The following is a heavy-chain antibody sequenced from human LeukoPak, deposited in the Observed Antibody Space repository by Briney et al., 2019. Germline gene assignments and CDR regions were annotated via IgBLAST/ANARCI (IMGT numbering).Heavy chain of an antibody. Sequence: GGSLRLSCAASGFTFSSYAMSWVRQAPGKGLEWVSAISGSGGSTYYADSVKGRFTISRDNSKNTLYLQMNSLRAEDTAVYYCAKSGGMVRGVIRAFDIWGQGTMVTVS. J-gene: IGHJ3*02. CDR2: ISGSGGST. CDR3: AKSGGMVRGVIRAFDI. CDR1: GFTFSSYA. V-gene: IGHV3-23*01. D-gene: IGHD3-10*01.